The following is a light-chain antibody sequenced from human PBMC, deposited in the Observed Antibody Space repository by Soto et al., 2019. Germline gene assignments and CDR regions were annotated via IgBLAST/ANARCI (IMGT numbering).Light chain of an antibody. CDR2: AAS. CDR1: QSIATY. CDR3: QQSYNNPKT. Sequence: IQMTQSPSSLSASVGDMVTIXXRASQSIATYLNWYQQKPGKAPKXMIYAASTLESGVPSRFSGSGSGTDFTLTISSLQPEDFATYYCQQSYNNPKTFGQGTKVDIK. V-gene: IGKV1-39*01. J-gene: IGKJ1*01.